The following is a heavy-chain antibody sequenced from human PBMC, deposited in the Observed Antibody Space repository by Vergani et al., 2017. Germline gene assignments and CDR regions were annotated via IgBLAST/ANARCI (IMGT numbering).Heavy chain of an antibody. CDR2: ISNSGNTI. Sequence: QGQLVESGGGLVKPGGSLRLSCAASRFDFSDYYMSWIRQAPGKGLEWISYISNSGNTINYADSVKGRFIVSRDNAKKSLYLQMNSLRVEDAAVYYCARDCTSGGCPDNYGMDVWGQXP. D-gene: IGHD2-8*01. V-gene: IGHV3-11*04. CDR3: ARDCTSGGCPDNYGMDV. CDR1: RFDFSDYY. J-gene: IGHJ6*02.